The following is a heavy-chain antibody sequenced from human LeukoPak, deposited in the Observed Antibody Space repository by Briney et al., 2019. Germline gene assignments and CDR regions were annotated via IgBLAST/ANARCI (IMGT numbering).Heavy chain of an antibody. CDR3: ASPYYYDSSGPNAFDI. V-gene: IGHV3-66*02. Sequence: PGGSLRLSCAASGFTVSSNYMSWVRQAPGKGLEWVSVIYSGGSTYYADSVKGRFTISRDNSKNTLYLLMNSLRAEDTAVYYCASPYYYDSSGPNAFDIWGQGTMVTVSS. CDR1: GFTVSSNY. D-gene: IGHD3-22*01. J-gene: IGHJ3*02. CDR2: IYSGGST.